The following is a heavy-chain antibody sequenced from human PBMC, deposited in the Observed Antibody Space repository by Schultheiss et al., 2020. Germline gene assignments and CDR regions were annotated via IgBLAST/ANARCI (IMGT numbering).Heavy chain of an antibody. J-gene: IGHJ4*02. D-gene: IGHD4-23*01. CDR1: GFTFSSYG. CDR3: AKATFMTTVVTPSPDY. Sequence: GESLKISCAASGFTFSSYGMHWVRQAPGKGLEWVAVISYDGSNKYYADSVKGRFTISRDNSKNTLYLQMNSLRAEDTAVYYCAKATFMTTVVTPSPDYWGQGTLVNVYS. CDR2: ISYDGSNK. V-gene: IGHV3-30*18.